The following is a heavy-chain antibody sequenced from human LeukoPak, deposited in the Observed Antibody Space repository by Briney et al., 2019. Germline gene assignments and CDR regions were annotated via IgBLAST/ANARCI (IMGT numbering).Heavy chain of an antibody. V-gene: IGHV4-31*03. CDR3: ARGRVHYYDSSGYYTFFDY. CDR2: IYYSGST. J-gene: IGHJ4*02. D-gene: IGHD3-22*01. CDR1: GGSISSGGYY. Sequence: PSETLSLTCTVSGGSISSGGYYWSWIRQHPGKGLEWIGYIYYSGSTYYNPSLKSRVTISVDTSKNQFSLKLSSVTAADTAVYYCARGRVHYYDSSGYYTFFDYWGQGTLVTVSS.